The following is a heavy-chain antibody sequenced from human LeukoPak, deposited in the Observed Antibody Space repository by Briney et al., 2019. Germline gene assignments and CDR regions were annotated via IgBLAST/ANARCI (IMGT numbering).Heavy chain of an antibody. V-gene: IGHV3-23*01. Sequence: GGSLRLSCAASGILLSNTAMNWARQSPGRGLEWVSAISGGGERAFYADSVKGRFTISRDNSKNILYLQMNSLTADDTAIYYCGKDGGQYSSGPEFDPRGQGALVTVSS. D-gene: IGHD6-19*01. J-gene: IGHJ5*02. CDR1: GILLSNTA. CDR2: ISGGGERA. CDR3: GKDGGQYSSGPEFDP.